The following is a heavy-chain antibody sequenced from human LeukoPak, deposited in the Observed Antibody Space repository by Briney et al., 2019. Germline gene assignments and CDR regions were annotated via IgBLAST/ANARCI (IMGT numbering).Heavy chain of an antibody. Sequence: SETLSPNCAVYGGAFSGYYWGRIRQPPGKGLEWIGEINHSGSTNYNPSLKSRVTISVDTSKNQSSLKLSSVTAADTAVYYCARASKWLVNDYWGQGTLVTVSS. CDR2: INHSGST. D-gene: IGHD6-19*01. CDR1: GGAFSGYY. CDR3: ARASKWLVNDY. V-gene: IGHV4-34*01. J-gene: IGHJ4*02.